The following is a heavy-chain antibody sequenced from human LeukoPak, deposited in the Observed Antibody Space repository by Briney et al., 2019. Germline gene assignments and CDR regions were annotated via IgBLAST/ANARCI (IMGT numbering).Heavy chain of an antibody. D-gene: IGHD6-13*01. CDR2: INHSGST. CDR1: GGSFSGYY. V-gene: IGHV4-34*01. Sequence: SETLSLTCAVYGGSFSGYYWSWIRQPPGKGLEWIGEINHSGSTNYNPSLKSLVTISVDTSKNQFSLKLSSVTAADTAVYYCARVGRWGYSSSWYWFDPWGQGTLVTVSS. J-gene: IGHJ5*02. CDR3: ARVGRWGYSSSWYWFDP.